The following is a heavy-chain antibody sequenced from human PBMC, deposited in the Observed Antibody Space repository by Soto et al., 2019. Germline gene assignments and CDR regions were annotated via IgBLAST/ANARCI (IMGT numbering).Heavy chain of an antibody. J-gene: IGHJ4*02. CDR3: AKGKQAGYCSSPSCPGDFDY. Sequence: GGSLRLSCAASGFTFSSYAMSWVRQAPGKGLEWVSAISGSGGSTYYADSVKGRFTISRDNSKNTLYLQMNSLRAEDSAVYYCAKGKQAGYCSSPSCPGDFDYWGQGTLVTVSS. V-gene: IGHV3-23*01. CDR1: GFTFSSYA. D-gene: IGHD2-2*01. CDR2: ISGSGGST.